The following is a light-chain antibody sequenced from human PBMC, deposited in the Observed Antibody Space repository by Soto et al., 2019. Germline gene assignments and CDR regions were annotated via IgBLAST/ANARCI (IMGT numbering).Light chain of an antibody. J-gene: IGLJ1*01. CDR2: EVN. CDR3: SSYAGSNWYV. CDR1: NSDVGGYNY. Sequence: QSLLTQPPSASGSPGQSVTISCTGTNSDVGGYNYVSWYQQYPGKAPKLIIYEVNERPSGVPDRFSGSKSGNTASLTVSGLQTADEADYYCSSYAGSNWYVFGTGTKVTVL. V-gene: IGLV2-8*01.